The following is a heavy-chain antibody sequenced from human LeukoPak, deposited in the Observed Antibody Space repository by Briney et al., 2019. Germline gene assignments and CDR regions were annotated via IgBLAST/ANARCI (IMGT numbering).Heavy chain of an antibody. J-gene: IGHJ4*02. V-gene: IGHV3-15*01. CDR2: IKNKVDGGTA. Sequence: GGSLRLSCAGPGFTFVNAWMSWVRQAPGKGLEWVCRIKNKVDGGTAVDAAPVQGRFTISRDDSQKTLYLQMSRLTTEDTAVYYCTTDPGDYPDYWGQGALVTVSS. CDR1: GFTFVNAW. D-gene: IGHD4-17*01. CDR3: TTDPGDYPDY.